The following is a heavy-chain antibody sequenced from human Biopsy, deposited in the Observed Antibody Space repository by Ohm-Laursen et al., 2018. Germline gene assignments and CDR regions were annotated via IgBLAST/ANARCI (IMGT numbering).Heavy chain of an antibody. V-gene: IGHV1-24*01. CDR2: FDREERKT. CDR1: GYTLTELS. Sequence: EALVKVSCNVSGYTLTELSIHWVRQTGGKGLEWMGGFDREERKTVYAEKFQGRVTMTEDTSTDTVYMEVTSLRSDDTAVYYCATGPYYDTRFYYNVRPFDFWGQGTLVTVSS. CDR3: ATGPYYDTRFYYNVRPFDF. J-gene: IGHJ4*02. D-gene: IGHD3-10*01.